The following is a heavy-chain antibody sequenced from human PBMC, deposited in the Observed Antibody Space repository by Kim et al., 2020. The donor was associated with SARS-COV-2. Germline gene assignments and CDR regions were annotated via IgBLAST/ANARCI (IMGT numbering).Heavy chain of an antibody. CDR1: GYSFTSYW. Sequence: GESLKISCKGSGYSFTSYWIGWVCQMPGKGLEWMGIIYPGDSDTRYSPSFQGQVTISADKSISTAYLQWISLKASDTAMYYCASPAAGTPKGSYYYGMDVWGQGTTVTVSS. V-gene: IGHV5-51*01. J-gene: IGHJ6*02. CDR3: ASPAAGTPKGSYYYGMDV. D-gene: IGHD6-13*01. CDR2: IYPGDSDT.